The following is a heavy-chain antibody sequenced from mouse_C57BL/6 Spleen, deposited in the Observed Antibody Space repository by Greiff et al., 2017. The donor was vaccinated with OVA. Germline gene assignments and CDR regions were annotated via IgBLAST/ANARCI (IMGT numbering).Heavy chain of an antibody. Sequence: DVKLQESGEGLVKPGGSLKLSCAASGFTFSSYAMSWVRQTPEKRLEWVAYISSGGDYIYYADTVKGRFTISRDNARNTLYLQMSSLKSEDTAMYYCTRVYSDWYFDVWGTGTTVTVSS. J-gene: IGHJ1*03. CDR3: TRVYSDWYFDV. CDR1: GFTFSSYA. V-gene: IGHV5-9-1*02. CDR2: ISSGGDYI.